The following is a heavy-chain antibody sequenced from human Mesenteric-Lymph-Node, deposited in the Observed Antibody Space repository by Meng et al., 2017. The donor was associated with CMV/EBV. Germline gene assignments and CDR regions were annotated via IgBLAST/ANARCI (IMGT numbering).Heavy chain of an antibody. Sequence: SCAASGFTFSDYWMHWVRQAPGKGLAWISRINGHGSDTNYADSVKGRFTISRDNVKNTLYLQMNSLRVDDTAVYYCAKRMVRGPVDYWGQGTLVTVSS. J-gene: IGHJ4*02. CDR1: GFTFSDYW. D-gene: IGHD3-10*01. CDR2: INGHGSDT. CDR3: AKRMVRGPVDY. V-gene: IGHV3-74*01.